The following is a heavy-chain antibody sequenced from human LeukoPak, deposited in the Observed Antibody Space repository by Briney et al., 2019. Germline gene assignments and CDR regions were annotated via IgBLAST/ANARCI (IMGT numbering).Heavy chain of an antibody. D-gene: IGHD6-25*01. V-gene: IGHV3-21*05. CDR3: ARAGLYSSGRYYFDY. CDR2: ISSSSRDI. CDR1: GFTFTTCN. Sequence: GGSLRLSCAASGFTFTTCNVNWVRQAPGKGLEWGSYISSSSRDIYYADSVKGRFTISRDNAKNSLYLQMNSLRAEDTAVYYCARAGLYSSGRYYFDYWGQGTLVTVSS. J-gene: IGHJ4*02.